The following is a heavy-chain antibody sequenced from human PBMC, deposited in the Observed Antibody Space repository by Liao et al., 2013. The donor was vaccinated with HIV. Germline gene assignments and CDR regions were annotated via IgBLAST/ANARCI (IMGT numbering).Heavy chain of an antibody. Sequence: QVQLQESGPGLVKPSQTLSLTCTVSGGSISSGGYYWSWIRQPAGKALEWIGRIYTSGSTNYNPSLKSRVTISLDTSKNQFSLKLSSVTAADTAVYYCARDEVHQTSRYYYYYMDVWGKGTTVTVSS. J-gene: IGHJ6*03. D-gene: IGHD2-2*01. CDR2: IYTSGST. CDR3: ARDEVHQTSRYYYYYMDV. CDR1: GGSISSGGYY. V-gene: IGHV4-61*02.